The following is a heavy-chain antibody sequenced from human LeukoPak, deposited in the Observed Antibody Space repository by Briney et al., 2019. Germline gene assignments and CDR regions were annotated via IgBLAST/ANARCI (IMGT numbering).Heavy chain of an antibody. J-gene: IGHJ6*03. CDR2: INHSGSS. V-gene: IGHV4-34*01. D-gene: IGHD1-26*01. CDR3: ARAEVGATTSYYYYYMDV. CDR1: GGSFSGYY. Sequence: SETLSLTCAVYGGSFSGYYWSWIRQPPGKGLEWIGEINHSGSSNYNSSLESRVTISVDTSKNQFSLKLSSVTAADTAVYYCARAEVGATTSYYYYYMDVWGKGTTVTVSS.